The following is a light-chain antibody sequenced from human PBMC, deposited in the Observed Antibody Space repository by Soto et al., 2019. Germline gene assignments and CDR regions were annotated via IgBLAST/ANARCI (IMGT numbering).Light chain of an antibody. V-gene: IGKV1-9*01. CDR1: QDISSY. Sequence: DIQLTQSPSFLSASVGDRVTITCRASQDISSYLAWYQQKPGKAPNLLIYAASTLQSGVPSRFSGSGSGTKFTLTISSLQPEDFATYYCQQLNRYPLPFGPGTKVDIK. CDR3: QQLNRYPLP. CDR2: AAS. J-gene: IGKJ3*01.